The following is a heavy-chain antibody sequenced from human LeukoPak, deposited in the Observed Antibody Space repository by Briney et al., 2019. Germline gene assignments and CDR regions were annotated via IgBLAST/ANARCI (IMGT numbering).Heavy chain of an antibody. CDR3: AREFWVANASGSWFDP. V-gene: IGHV4-30-2*01. J-gene: IGHJ5*02. Sequence: PSEALSLTCAVSGGSISSGAYSWSWIRQPPGKGLEWIGYIFHSGHTNYNASLKSRVTISVDTSKNQFSLKLTSVTLADTAVYYCAREFWVANASGSWFDPWGQGIPVTVSS. CDR2: IFHSGHT. D-gene: IGHD3-16*01. CDR1: GGSISSGAYS.